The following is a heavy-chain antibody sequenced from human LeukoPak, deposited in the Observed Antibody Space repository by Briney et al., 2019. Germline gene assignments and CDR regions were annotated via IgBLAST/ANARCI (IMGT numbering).Heavy chain of an antibody. CDR3: AKVGPFEYSSSSGSAFDI. CDR2: IRYGGSNK. D-gene: IGHD6-6*01. Sequence: PGGSLRLSCAASGFTFSSYGMHWVRQAPGKGLEWVAFIRYGGSNKYYADSVKGRFTISRDNSKNTLYLQMNSLRAEDTAVYYCAKVGPFEYSSSSGSAFDIWGQGTMVTVSS. V-gene: IGHV3-30*02. CDR1: GFTFSSYG. J-gene: IGHJ3*02.